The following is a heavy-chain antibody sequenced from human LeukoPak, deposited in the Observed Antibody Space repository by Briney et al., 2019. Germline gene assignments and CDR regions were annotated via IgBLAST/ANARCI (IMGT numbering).Heavy chain of an antibody. CDR2: ISGSGGST. CDR3: ARDLVGATNGMDV. V-gene: IGHV3-23*01. J-gene: IGHJ6*02. Sequence: GGSLRLSCAASGFTFSSYAMSWVRQAPGKGLEWVSAISGSGGSTYYADSVKGRFTISRDTSKNTLYLQMNSLRAEDTAVYYCARDLVGATNGMDVWGQGTTVTVSS. D-gene: IGHD1-26*01. CDR1: GFTFSSYA.